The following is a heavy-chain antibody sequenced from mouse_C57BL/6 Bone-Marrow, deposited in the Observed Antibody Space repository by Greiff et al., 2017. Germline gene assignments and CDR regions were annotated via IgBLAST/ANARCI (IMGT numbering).Heavy chain of an antibody. CDR2: INPNDGTT. CDR1: GYSFTDYY. CDR3: ARGYGYDYAMDF. Sequence: EVQLQQPGPELVKPGSSVKISCKASGYSFTDYYMNWVKQSNGKSLEWIGVINPNDGTTSYNQKFKGKATLTVDQSSSTAYMQLNSLTSEDSAVYYCARGYGYDYAMDFWGKGTSVTVSS. J-gene: IGHJ4*01. V-gene: IGHV1-39*01. D-gene: IGHD2-2*01.